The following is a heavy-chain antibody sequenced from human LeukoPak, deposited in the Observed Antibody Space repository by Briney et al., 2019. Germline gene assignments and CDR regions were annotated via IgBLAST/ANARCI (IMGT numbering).Heavy chain of an antibody. CDR1: GYTFTGYY. D-gene: IGHD3-16*02. CDR3: ARASYQTAFDI. J-gene: IGHJ3*02. CDR2: ISAYNGNT. Sequence: ASVKVSCKASGYTFTGYYMHWVRQAPGQGLEWMGWISAYNGNTNYAQKLQGRVTMTTDTSTSTAYMELRSLRSDDTAVYYCARASYQTAFDIWGQGTMVTVSS. V-gene: IGHV1-18*04.